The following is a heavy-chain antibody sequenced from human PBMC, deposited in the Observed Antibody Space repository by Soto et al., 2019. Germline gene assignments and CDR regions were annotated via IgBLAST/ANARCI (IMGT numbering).Heavy chain of an antibody. Sequence: EVQLLESGGGLVQPGGSLRLSCAASGFTFSSYTMNWVRQAPGKGLEWVSAIRNSGDSTYYADSVEGRFTISRDNSKNTLYLQVKSLRVEDTAVYYGAKDSGSGGGDSWGQGTLVTVSS. V-gene: IGHV3-23*01. CDR3: AKDSGSGGGDS. J-gene: IGHJ5*01. CDR1: GFTFSSYT. D-gene: IGHD3-10*01. CDR2: IRNSGDST.